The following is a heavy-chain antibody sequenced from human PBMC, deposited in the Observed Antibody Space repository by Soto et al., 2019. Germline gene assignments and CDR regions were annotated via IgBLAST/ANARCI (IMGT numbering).Heavy chain of an antibody. V-gene: IGHV3-23*01. CDR2: ISNSGDNT. CDR3: AIDFGSSVYLWAFDI. D-gene: IGHD6-6*01. CDR1: GFTFSSYA. J-gene: IGHJ3*02. Sequence: EVQLLESGGGFIQPGGSLRLSCAASGFTFSSYAMRWVRQAPGQGLEWVSGISNSGDNTDYAASVKGRFTISRDNSKNALYLQMNSLRAYDTAIYYCAIDFGSSVYLWAFDIWGQGKMVTVAS.